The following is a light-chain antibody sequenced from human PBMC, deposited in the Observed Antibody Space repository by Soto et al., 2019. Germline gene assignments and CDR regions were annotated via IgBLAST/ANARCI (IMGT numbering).Light chain of an antibody. Sequence: IVMTQSPLSLPVTPGEPASISCRSSQTLLHRNGYNYLDWYLQKPGQSPQLLIYMGSFRASAVPDRFSGSGSGTDFTLKISRVEAEDAGLYYCMQALQTPSFGQGTRLEIK. CDR3: MQALQTPS. J-gene: IGKJ5*01. CDR1: QTLLHRNGYNY. CDR2: MGS. V-gene: IGKV2-28*01.